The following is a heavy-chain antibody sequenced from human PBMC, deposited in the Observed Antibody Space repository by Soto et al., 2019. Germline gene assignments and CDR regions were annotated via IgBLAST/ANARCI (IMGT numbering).Heavy chain of an antibody. V-gene: IGHV3-21*01. CDR1: GFSFGAYA. CDR3: ARDLNYDILTGYYTSYYYYMDV. CDR2: ISSSSSDI. Sequence: GGSLRLSCTASGFSFGAYAMNWVRQAPGKGPQWVSSISSSSSDIYYADSVKGRFTISRDNAKNSLYLQMNSLRAEDTAVYYCARDLNYDILTGYYTSYYYYMDVWGKGTTVTVSS. D-gene: IGHD3-9*01. J-gene: IGHJ6*03.